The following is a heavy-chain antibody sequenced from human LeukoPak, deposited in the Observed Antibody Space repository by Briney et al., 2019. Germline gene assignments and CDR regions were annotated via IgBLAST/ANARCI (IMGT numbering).Heavy chain of an antibody. V-gene: IGHV1-18*01. CDR3: ARGHHDIGTTGTFDV. D-gene: IGHD1/OR15-1a*01. J-gene: IGHJ3*01. CDR1: GYTFMNYG. Sequence: ASVKVSCKTSGYTFMNYGINWVRQAPGKGLEWMGWISSYTVNKTSAQKFQGRVTLTTDTSTNTVSLELRRLTFDVTAVYYCARGHHDIGTTGTFDVWGQGTRVIVSS. CDR2: ISSYTVNK.